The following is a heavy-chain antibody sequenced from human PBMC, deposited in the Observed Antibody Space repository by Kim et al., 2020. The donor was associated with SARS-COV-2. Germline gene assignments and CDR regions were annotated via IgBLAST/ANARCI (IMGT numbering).Heavy chain of an antibody. D-gene: IGHD3-22*01. Sequence: GGSLRLSCAASGFTFSSYEMNWVRQAPGKGLEWVSYISSSGSTIYYADSVKGRFTISRDNAKNSLYLQMNSLRAEDTAVYYSYGVYYDSSGSGADAFDIWGQGTMVTVSS. J-gene: IGHJ3*02. V-gene: IGHV3-48*03. CDR3: YGVYYDSSGSGADAFDI. CDR1: GFTFSSYE. CDR2: ISSSGSTI.